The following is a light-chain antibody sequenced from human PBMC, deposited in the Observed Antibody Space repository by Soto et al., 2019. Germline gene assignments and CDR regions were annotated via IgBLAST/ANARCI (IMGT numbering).Light chain of an antibody. V-gene: IGLV1-40*01. J-gene: IGLJ1*01. CDR1: SSNIGAGCE. CDR2: GNT. CDR3: QSYDSSLSASYV. Sequence: QSALTQPPSVSWAPGQRVTISCTGCSSNIGAGCEVHWYQHLPGKAPKLLIYGNTNRPSGVPDRFSGSKSGTSASLAITGLQAEDEADYYCQSYDSSLSASYVFGGGTKVTVL.